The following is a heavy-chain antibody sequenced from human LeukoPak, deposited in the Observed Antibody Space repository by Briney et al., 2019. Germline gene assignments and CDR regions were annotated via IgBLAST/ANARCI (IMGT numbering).Heavy chain of an antibody. CDR3: ARDHDILTGYFDY. D-gene: IGHD3-9*01. J-gene: IGHJ4*02. CDR1: GGSISSYY. V-gene: IGHV4-34*01. CDR2: INHSGST. Sequence: KPSETLSLTCTVSGGSISSYYWSWIRQPPGKGLEWIGEINHSGSTNYNPSLKSRVTISVDTSKNQFSLKLSSVTAADTAVYYCARDHDILTGYFDYWGQGTLVTVSS.